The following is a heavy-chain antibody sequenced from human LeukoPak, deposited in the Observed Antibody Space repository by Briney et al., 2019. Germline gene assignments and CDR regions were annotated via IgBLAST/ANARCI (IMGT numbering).Heavy chain of an antibody. V-gene: IGHV4-39*07. J-gene: IGHJ4*02. CDR1: GGSISSSSYY. CDR2: IYYSGST. Sequence: SETLSLTCTVSGGSISSSSYYWGWIRQPPGKGLEWIGSIYYSGSTYYNPSLKSRVTISVDKSKNQFSLKLSSVTAADTAVYYCARGPLTLPYCSSTSCYGVFDYWGQGTLVTVSS. CDR3: ARGPLTLPYCSSTSCYGVFDY. D-gene: IGHD2-2*01.